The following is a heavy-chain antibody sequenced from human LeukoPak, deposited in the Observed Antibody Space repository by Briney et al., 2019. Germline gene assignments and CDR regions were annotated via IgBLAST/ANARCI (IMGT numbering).Heavy chain of an antibody. V-gene: IGHV3-30-3*01. CDR1: GFTFSSYA. CDR3: ARDLQDIVVVPAAPYYYYGMDV. J-gene: IGHJ6*02. D-gene: IGHD2-2*01. CDR2: ISYDGSNK. Sequence: GGSLRLSCAASGFTFSSYAMHWVRQAPGKGLERVAVISYDGSNKYYAGSVKGRFSISRDNSKTTLYLQMNSLRAEDTAVYYCARDLQDIVVVPAAPYYYYGMDVWGQGTTVTVSS.